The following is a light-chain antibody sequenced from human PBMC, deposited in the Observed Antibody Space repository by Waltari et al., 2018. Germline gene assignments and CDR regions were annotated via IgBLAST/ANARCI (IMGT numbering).Light chain of an antibody. CDR2: DAS. V-gene: IGKV3-11*01. Sequence: EIVLTQSPATLSLSPGESAPLSCRTSQSVNYFLAWFQQKPGQAPRLLIYDASNRATGIPARFSGSGSGTDFTLTISSLEPEDFAVYYCQQRTNWPLTFGGGTKVEIK. CDR3: QQRTNWPLT. CDR1: QSVNYF. J-gene: IGKJ4*01.